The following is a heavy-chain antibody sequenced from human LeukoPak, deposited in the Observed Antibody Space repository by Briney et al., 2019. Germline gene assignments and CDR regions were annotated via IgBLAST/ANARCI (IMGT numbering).Heavy chain of an antibody. V-gene: IGHV3-21*01. CDR3: ARGGNDYVWGSYRHIYPGIFDY. CDR2: ISSSSSYI. Sequence: PGRSLRLSCAASGFTFSSYAMSWVRQAPGKGLEWVSSISSSSSYIYYADSVKGRFTISRDNAKNSLYLQMNSLRAEDTAVYYCARGGNDYVWGSYRHIYPGIFDYWGQGTLVTVSS. CDR1: GFTFSSYA. J-gene: IGHJ4*02. D-gene: IGHD3-16*02.